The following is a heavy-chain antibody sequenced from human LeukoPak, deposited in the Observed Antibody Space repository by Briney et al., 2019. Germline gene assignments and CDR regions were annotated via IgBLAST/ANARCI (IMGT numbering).Heavy chain of an antibody. Sequence: SETLSLTCTVSGGSISSYYWSWIRQPPGKGLEWIGYIYYSGSTNYSPSLKSRLTISVDTSKNQFSMNLSSVNAADTAVDYCARGSSVLNYFDCWGPGTLVTVAS. CDR1: GGSISSYY. D-gene: IGHD6-6*01. CDR2: IYYSGST. CDR3: ARGSSVLNYFDC. J-gene: IGHJ4*02. V-gene: IGHV4-59*01.